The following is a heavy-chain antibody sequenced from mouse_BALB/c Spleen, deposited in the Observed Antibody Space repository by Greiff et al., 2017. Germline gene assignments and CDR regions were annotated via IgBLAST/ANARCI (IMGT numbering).Heavy chain of an antibody. D-gene: IGHD1-1*01. CDR1: GFTFSDYY. CDR2: ISDGGSYT. Sequence: EVKLVESGGGLVKPGGSLKLSCAASGFTFSDYYMYWVRQTPEKRLEWVATISDGGSYTYYPDSVKGRFTISRDNAKNNLYLQMSSLKSEDTAMYYCARSHYGSSYFDYWGQGTTLTVSA. J-gene: IGHJ2*01. CDR3: ARSHYGSSYFDY. V-gene: IGHV5-4*02.